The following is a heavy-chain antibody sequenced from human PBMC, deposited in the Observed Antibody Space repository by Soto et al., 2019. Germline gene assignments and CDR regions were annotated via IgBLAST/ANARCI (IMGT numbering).Heavy chain of an antibody. D-gene: IGHD3-10*01. V-gene: IGHV3-53*01. CDR2: IYSGGYT. CDR1: GFTVSNNY. CDR3: APRPGGGGY. J-gene: IGHJ4*02. Sequence: EVQLVESGGGLIQPGGSLRLSCAVSGFTVSNNYMSWVRQAPGKGLEGVSVIYSGGYTAYGDSVKGRFTISRDNSKNTLYLKKKGLRGDETGFYYCAPRPGGGGYWGQGTLVTVSS.